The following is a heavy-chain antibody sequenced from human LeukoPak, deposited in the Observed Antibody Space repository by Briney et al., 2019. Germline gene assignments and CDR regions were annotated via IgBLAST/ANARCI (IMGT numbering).Heavy chain of an antibody. CDR1: GFTFSSYA. CDR3: AKDLGPYDVLTVGIDY. Sequence: PGGSLRLSCAASGFTFSSYAMSWVRQAPGKGLEWVSAISGSGGSTYYTDSVKGRFTISRHNSKNTLYLQMNSLRAEDTALYYCAKDLGPYDVLTVGIDYWGQGTLVTVSS. J-gene: IGHJ4*02. V-gene: IGHV3-23*01. CDR2: ISGSGGST. D-gene: IGHD3-9*01.